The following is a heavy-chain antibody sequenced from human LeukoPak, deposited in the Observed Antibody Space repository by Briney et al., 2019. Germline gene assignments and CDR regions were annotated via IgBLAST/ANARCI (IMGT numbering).Heavy chain of an antibody. D-gene: IGHD6-13*01. CDR3: ARDLPPGAAGVTGPFDY. V-gene: IGHV6-1*01. CDR2: TYRTSRWYN. Sequence: SQTLSLTCAISGDSFSSNSAAWNWIRQSPSRGLEWLGRTYRTSRWYNDYAVSVKSRITINPDTSKNQFSLQLSSVTPEEAAVYYCARDLPPGAAGVTGPFDYWGQGTLVTVSA. J-gene: IGHJ4*02. CDR1: GDSFSSNSAA.